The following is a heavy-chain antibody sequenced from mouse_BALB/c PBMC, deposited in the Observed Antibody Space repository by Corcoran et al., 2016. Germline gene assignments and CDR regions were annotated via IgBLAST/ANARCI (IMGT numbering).Heavy chain of an antibody. J-gene: IGHJ1*01. V-gene: IGHV14-3*02. CDR3: ASWDWYFDV. CDR1: GFNIKDTY. Sequence: EVQLQQSGAELVKPGASVKLSCTASGFNIKDTYMHWVKQRPEQGLEWIGRIDPANGNTKYDPKFQGKATITADTSSNTAYLQLSSLTSEDTAVYYCASWDWYFDVWGAETTVTVSS. CDR2: IDPANGNT. D-gene: IGHD4-1*01.